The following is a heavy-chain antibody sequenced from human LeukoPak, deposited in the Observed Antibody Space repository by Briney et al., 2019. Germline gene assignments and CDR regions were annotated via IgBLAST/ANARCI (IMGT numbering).Heavy chain of an antibody. D-gene: IGHD3-22*01. Sequence: VASVKVSCKVPGYTLTELSMHWVRQAPGKGLEWMGGFDPEGGETIYAQKFQGRVTMTEDTSTDTAYMELSSLRSEDTAVYYCATRSSRLLRAAFDIWGQGTMVTVSS. V-gene: IGHV1-24*01. J-gene: IGHJ3*02. CDR1: GYTLTELS. CDR3: ATRSSRLLRAAFDI. CDR2: FDPEGGET.